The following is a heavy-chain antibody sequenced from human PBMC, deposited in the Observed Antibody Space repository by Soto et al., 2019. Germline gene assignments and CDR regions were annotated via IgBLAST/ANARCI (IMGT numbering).Heavy chain of an antibody. CDR3: ARSLYPFSSSWYSHSTVDY. CDR2: IWYDGSNK. V-gene: IGHV3-33*01. J-gene: IGHJ4*02. CDR1: GFTFSSYG. D-gene: IGHD6-13*01. Sequence: PGGSLRLSCAASGFTFSSYGMHWVRQAPGKGLEWVAVIWYDGSNKYYADSVKGRFTISRDNSKNTLYLQMNSLRAEDTAVYYCARSLYPFSSSWYSHSTVDYWGQGTLVTVSS.